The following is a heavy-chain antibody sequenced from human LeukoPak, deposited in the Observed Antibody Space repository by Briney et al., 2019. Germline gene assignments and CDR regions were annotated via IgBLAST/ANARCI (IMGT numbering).Heavy chain of an antibody. D-gene: IGHD2-15*01. J-gene: IGHJ3*02. CDR3: ARGLLGYCSGGSCNDAFDI. CDR1: GFTFGSYA. V-gene: IGHV3-64*01. CDR2: ISSNGGST. Sequence: GGSLRLSCSASGFTFGSYAMHWVRQAPGKGLEYVSAISSNGGSTYYANSVKGRFTISRDNSKNTLYLQMGSLRAEDMAVYYCARGLLGYCSGGSCNDAFDIWGQGTMVTVSS.